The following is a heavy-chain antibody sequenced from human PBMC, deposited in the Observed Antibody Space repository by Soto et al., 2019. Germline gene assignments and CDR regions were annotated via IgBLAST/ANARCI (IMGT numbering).Heavy chain of an antibody. CDR3: ARDLPPSSSSWYGYFYY. CDR2: ISYDGSKK. CDR1: GFNFSNYV. J-gene: IGHJ4*02. V-gene: IGHV3-30-3*01. D-gene: IGHD6-13*01. Sequence: QVQLVESGGGVVQPGRSLKVSCAASGFNFSNYVMHWVRQAPGKGLEWVAVISYDGSKKYYADSVKGRFTISRDNSKNTLYLQMNSLRAEDTAVYYCARDLPPSSSSWYGYFYYWGQGTLVTVSS.